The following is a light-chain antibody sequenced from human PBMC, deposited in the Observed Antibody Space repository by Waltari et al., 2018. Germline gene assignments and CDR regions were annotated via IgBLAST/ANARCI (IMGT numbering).Light chain of an antibody. CDR3: QQYYDWRRVT. CDR1: QSVRGN. V-gene: IGKV3D-15*01. Sequence: EIVMTQSPATLSVSPGERATLSCRASQSVRGNLAWYQQKPGQAPRRLIYGASTRATGIPARFSGSASGTEFTLTISSLQSEDSAVYYCQQYYDWRRVTFGQGTRLEIK. J-gene: IGKJ5*01. CDR2: GAS.